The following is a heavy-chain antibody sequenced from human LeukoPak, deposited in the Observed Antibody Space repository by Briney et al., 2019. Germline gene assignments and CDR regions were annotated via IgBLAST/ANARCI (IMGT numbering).Heavy chain of an antibody. CDR3: ARDRIAAAGTLWFDP. CDR1: GFTFSSYA. CDR2: ISSNGGST. J-gene: IGHJ5*02. V-gene: IGHV3-64*01. Sequence: GGSLRLSCAASGFTFSSYAMHWVRQAPGKGLEYVSAISSNGGSTYYANSVKGRFTISRDNSKNTLYLQMGSLRAEDMAVYYCARDRIAAAGTLWFDPWGQGTLATVSS. D-gene: IGHD6-13*01.